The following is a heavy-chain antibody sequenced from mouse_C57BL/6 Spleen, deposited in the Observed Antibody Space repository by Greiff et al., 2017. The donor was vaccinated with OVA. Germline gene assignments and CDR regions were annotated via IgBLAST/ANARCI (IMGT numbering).Heavy chain of an antibody. CDR3: AREDGYDERDFDY. J-gene: IGHJ2*01. V-gene: IGHV3-6*01. CDR1: GYSITSGYY. D-gene: IGHD2-2*01. CDR2: ISYDGSN. Sequence: EVQLQQSGPGLVKPSQSLSLTCSVTGYSITSGYYWNWIRQFPGNKLEWMGYISYDGSNNYNPSLKNRISITRDTSKNQFFLKLNSVTTEDTATYYCAREDGYDERDFDYWGQGTTLTVSS.